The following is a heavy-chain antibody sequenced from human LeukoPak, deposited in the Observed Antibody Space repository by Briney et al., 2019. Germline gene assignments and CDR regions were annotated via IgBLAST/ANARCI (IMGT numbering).Heavy chain of an antibody. CDR2: ISSSSSTI. J-gene: IGHJ3*02. CDR3: ARGAVLRYFDGSTSAFDI. Sequence: GSLRLSCAASGFTFSSYSMHWVRQAPGKGLEWVSYISSSSSTIYYADSVKGRFTISRDNAKNSLYLQTNSLRAEDTAVYYCARGAVLRYFDGSTSAFDIWGQGTMVTVSS. CDR1: GFTFSSYS. V-gene: IGHV3-48*01. D-gene: IGHD3-9*01.